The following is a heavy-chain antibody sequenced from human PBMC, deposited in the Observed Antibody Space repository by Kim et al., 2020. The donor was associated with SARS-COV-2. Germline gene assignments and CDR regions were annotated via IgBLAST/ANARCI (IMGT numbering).Heavy chain of an antibody. J-gene: IGHJ4*02. Sequence: YYADSVKGRFTISRDNSKNTLYLQMSSLRAEDTAVYYCVKSLPLISITTRWGQGTLVTVSS. CDR3: VKSLPLISITTR. V-gene: IGHV3-64D*09. D-gene: IGHD3-3*01.